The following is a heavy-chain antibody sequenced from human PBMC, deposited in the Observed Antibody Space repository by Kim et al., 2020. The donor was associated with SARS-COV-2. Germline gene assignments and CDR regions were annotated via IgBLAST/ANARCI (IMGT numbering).Heavy chain of an antibody. V-gene: IGHV4-61*07. Sequence: NYNPSLKSRVTISVDTSKNQFSLKLSSVTAADTAVYYCARRQLGSNWFDPWGQGTLVTVSS. J-gene: IGHJ5*02. D-gene: IGHD5-18*01. CDR3: ARRQLGSNWFDP.